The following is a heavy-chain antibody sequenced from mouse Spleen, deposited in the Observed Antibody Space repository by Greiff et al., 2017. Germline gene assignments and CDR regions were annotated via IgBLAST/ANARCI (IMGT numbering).Heavy chain of an antibody. J-gene: IGHJ3*01. CDR1: GFTFSSFG. D-gene: IGHD2-4*01. Sequence: EVKLVESGGGLVQPGGSRKLSCAASGFTFSSFGMHWVRQAPEKGLEWVAYISSGSSTIYYADTVKGRFTISRDNPKNTLFLQMTSLRSEDTAMYYCARGRNYYDYYWFAYWGQGTLVTVSA. CDR3: ARGRNYYDYYWFAY. CDR2: ISSGSSTI. V-gene: IGHV5-17*02.